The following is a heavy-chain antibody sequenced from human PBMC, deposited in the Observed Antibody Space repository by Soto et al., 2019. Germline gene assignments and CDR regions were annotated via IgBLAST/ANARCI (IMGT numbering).Heavy chain of an antibody. Sequence: QVQLQESGPGLVKPSQTLSLTCTVSGGSISSGGYYWSWIRQHPGKGLEWIGYIYYSGSTYYNPSLKSRVTISVDTSKNQFSLKLSSVTAADTAVYYCARDSVGTIVRGGGMDVWGQGTTVTVSS. V-gene: IGHV4-31*03. CDR2: IYYSGST. CDR1: GGSISSGGYY. J-gene: IGHJ6*02. CDR3: ARDSVGTIVRGGGMDV. D-gene: IGHD3-10*01.